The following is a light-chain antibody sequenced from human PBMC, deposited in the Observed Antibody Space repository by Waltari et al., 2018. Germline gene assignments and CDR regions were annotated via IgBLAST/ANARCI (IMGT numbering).Light chain of an antibody. CDR3: LQYKTLWT. Sequence: DLQMTQSPSTLSASVGDRVPITCRASQNIGPWLAWYQQKSGRAPQILIYKASDLEIGVPSRFSGSGSGTEFTLTISSLQPDDFATYYCLQYKTLWTFGQGTKVDIK. V-gene: IGKV1-5*03. J-gene: IGKJ1*01. CDR2: KAS. CDR1: QNIGPW.